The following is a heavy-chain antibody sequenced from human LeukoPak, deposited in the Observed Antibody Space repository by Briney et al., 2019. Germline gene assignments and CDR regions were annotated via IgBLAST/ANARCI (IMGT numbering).Heavy chain of an antibody. CDR1: GGTFSSYT. D-gene: IGHD1-26*01. CDR2: IIPILGIA. Sequence: SSGKDSCKPPGGTFSSYTISWVRQAPGQWIDGMGRIIPILGIANYAQKFQGRVTITADKSTSTAYMELSSLRSEDTAVYYCAREGYSGSPGYFSCWGQGTLVTVSS. J-gene: IGHJ4*02. CDR3: AREGYSGSPGYFSC. V-gene: IGHV1-69*04.